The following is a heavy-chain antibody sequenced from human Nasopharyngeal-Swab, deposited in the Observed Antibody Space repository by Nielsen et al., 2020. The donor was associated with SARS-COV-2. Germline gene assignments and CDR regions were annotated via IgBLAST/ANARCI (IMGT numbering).Heavy chain of an antibody. J-gene: IGHJ4*02. CDR2: IYYSGST. Sequence: WIRQPPGKGLEWIGSIYYSGSTYYNPSLKSRVTISVDTSKNQFSLKLSSVTAADTAVYYCASTLAMVRGVIRDYWGQGTLVTVSS. V-gene: IGHV4-39*07. D-gene: IGHD3-10*01. CDR3: ASTLAMVRGVIRDY.